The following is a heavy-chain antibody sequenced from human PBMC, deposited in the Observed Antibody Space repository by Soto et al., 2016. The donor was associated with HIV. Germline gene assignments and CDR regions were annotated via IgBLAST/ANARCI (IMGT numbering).Heavy chain of an antibody. J-gene: IGHJ3*02. CDR1: GFTVSSKY. CDR3: ARVGAWGSFDI. D-gene: IGHD3-16*01. V-gene: IGHV3-66*01. CDR2: IYSGGST. Sequence: EVQLVESGGGLVQPGGSLRLSCEASGFTVSSKYMSWVRQAPGKGLEWVSVIYSGGSTYYADSVKGRFTISGDNSKNTLYLQMNSLRAEDTAVYYCARVGAWGSFDIWGQGTMVTVSS.